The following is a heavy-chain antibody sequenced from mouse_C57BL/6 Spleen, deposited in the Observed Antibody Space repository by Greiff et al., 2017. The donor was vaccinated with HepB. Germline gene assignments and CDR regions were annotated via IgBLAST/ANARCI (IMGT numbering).Heavy chain of an antibody. D-gene: IGHD1-1*01. V-gene: IGHV1-81*01. Sequence: QVQLQQSGAELARPGASVKLSCKASGYTFTSYGISWVKQRTGQGLEWIGEIYPRSGNTYYNEKFKGKATLTADKSSSTAYMELRSLTSEDSAVYFCARGYYGSSYDAMDYWGQGTSVTVSS. CDR1: GYTFTSYG. J-gene: IGHJ4*01. CDR3: ARGYYGSSYDAMDY. CDR2: IYPRSGNT.